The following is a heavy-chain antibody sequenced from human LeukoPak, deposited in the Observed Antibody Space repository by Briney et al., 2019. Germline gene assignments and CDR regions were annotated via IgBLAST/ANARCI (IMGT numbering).Heavy chain of an antibody. CDR2: NYSDGST. D-gene: IGHD6-13*01. J-gene: IGHJ4*02. CDR3: ARDRSSTLDY. V-gene: IGHV3-53*01. CDR1: GFTVSSNY. Sequence: PGGSLRLSCAASGFTVSSNYMSWVRQAPGKGLEWVSVNYSDGSTYYADSVKGRFTISRDNSKNTLYLQMNSLRAEDTAVYYCARDRSSTLDYWGQGTLVTVSS.